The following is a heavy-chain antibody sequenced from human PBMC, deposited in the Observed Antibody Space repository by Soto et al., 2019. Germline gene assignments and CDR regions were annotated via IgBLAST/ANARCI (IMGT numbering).Heavy chain of an antibody. D-gene: IGHD3-3*01. V-gene: IGHV2-5*02. J-gene: IGHJ4*02. CDR3: ALMSEGAFFDH. CDR1: GFSLSTSGMG. CDR2: VYWDDDK. Sequence: QVTLKESGPTLVKPTQTLTLTCTFSGFSLSTSGMGVGWMRQPPGEALEWLALVYWDDDKRYSPSLKSRLTSTKDTCKSQVVLTRTYLDTVDRATFYCALMSEGAFFDHWGQGTLVTVSS.